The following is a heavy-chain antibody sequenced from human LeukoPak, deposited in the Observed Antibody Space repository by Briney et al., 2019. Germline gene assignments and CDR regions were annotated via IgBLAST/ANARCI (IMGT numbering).Heavy chain of an antibody. CDR1: GFTFSSYN. CDR3: ARDHSGYDYPYWFDP. V-gene: IGHV3-21*01. D-gene: IGHD5-12*01. Sequence: SGGSLRLSCAASGFTFSSYNMNWVRQAPGKGLEWVSSISSSSSYIYYADSVKGRFTISRDNAKNSLYLQMNSLRAEDTAVYYCARDHSGYDYPYWFDPWGQGTLVTVSS. J-gene: IGHJ5*02. CDR2: ISSSSSYI.